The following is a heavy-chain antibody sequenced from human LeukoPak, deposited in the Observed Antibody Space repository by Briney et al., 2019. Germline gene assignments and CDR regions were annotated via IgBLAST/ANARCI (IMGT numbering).Heavy chain of an antibody. J-gene: IGHJ5*02. CDR2: ISGSGGST. Sequence: GGSLRLSCAASGFTFSSYAMSWVRQAPGKGLECVSAISGSGGSTYYADSVKGRFTISRDNSKNTLYLQMNSLRAEDTAVYYCAKETYYYGSGWGNWFDPWGQGTLVTVSS. CDR1: GFTFSSYA. D-gene: IGHD3-10*01. V-gene: IGHV3-23*01. CDR3: AKETYYYGSGWGNWFDP.